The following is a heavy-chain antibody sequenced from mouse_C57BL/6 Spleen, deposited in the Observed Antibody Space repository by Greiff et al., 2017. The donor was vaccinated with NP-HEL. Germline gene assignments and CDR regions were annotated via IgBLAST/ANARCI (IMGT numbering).Heavy chain of an antibody. J-gene: IGHJ4*01. CDR2: IYPGSGNT. V-gene: IGHV1-76*01. Sequence: QVQLQQSGAELVRPGASVKLSCKASGYTFTDYYINWVKQRPGQGLEWIARIYPGSGNTYYNEKFKGKATLTAEKSSSTAYMQLSSLTSEDSAVYFCARRGYYYGSSYGAMDYWGQGTSVTVSS. CDR3: ARRGYYYGSSYGAMDY. D-gene: IGHD1-1*01. CDR1: GYTFTDYY.